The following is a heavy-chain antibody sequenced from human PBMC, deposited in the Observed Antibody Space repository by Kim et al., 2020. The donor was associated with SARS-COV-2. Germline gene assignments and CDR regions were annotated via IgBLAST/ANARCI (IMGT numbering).Heavy chain of an antibody. CDR1: GGSISSSSYY. CDR3: ARHRYGGVRNRNFDY. CDR2: IYYSGST. V-gene: IGHV4-39*01. J-gene: IGHJ4*02. Sequence: SETLSLTCTVSGGSISSSSYYWGWIRQPPGKGLEWIGSIYYSGSTYYNPSLKSRVTISVDTSKNQFSLKLSSVTAADTAVYYCARHRYGGVRNRNFDYWGQGTLVTVSS. D-gene: IGHD3-16*02.